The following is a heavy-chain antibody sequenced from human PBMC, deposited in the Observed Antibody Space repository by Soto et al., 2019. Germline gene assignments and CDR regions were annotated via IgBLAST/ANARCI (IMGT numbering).Heavy chain of an antibody. V-gene: IGHV3-9*01. CDR2: ISWNSGSI. CDR3: AKDSYSGYSHYYMDV. Sequence: PGGSLRLSCAASGFTFDDYAMHWVRQAPGKGLEWVSGISWNSGSIGYADTVKGRFTISRDNAKNSLYLQMNSLRAEDTAFYYCAKDSYSGYSHYYMDVWGKGTTVTVSS. CDR1: GFTFDDYA. J-gene: IGHJ6*03. D-gene: IGHD5-12*01.